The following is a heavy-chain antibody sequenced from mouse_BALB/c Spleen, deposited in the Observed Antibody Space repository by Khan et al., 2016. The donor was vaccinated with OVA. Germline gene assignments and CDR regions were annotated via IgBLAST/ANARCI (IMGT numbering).Heavy chain of an antibody. CDR1: GDSITSGY. Sequence: EVQLQESGPSLVKPSQTLSLTCSVTGDSITSGYWSWIRKFPGNKLEYMGYMIYSGNTYYNPSLKSRISITRHTSKNKNYLQLNSVTTEDPAPYSCARSTYRYAFAYWGQGTLVTVSA. D-gene: IGHD2-14*01. CDR2: MIYSGNT. CDR3: ARSTYRYAFAY. V-gene: IGHV3-8*02. J-gene: IGHJ3*01.